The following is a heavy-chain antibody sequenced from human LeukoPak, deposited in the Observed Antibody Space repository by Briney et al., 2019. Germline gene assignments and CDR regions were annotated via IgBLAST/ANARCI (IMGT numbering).Heavy chain of an antibody. D-gene: IGHD5-24*01. V-gene: IGHV3-23*01. CDR3: ARRAYNWGAFDI. CDR1: GFTFTNYA. CDR2: LSPSGADT. Sequence: GGSLRLSCAASGFTFTNYAMNWVRQAPGKGLEWVSTLSPSGADTYYADSVKGRFTISRDISKNTLYLQMNSLRAEDTAVYYCARRAYNWGAFDIWGRGTMVTVSS. J-gene: IGHJ3*02.